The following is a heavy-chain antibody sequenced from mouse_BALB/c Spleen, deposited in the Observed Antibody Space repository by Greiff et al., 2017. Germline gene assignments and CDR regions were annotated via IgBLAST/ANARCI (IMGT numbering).Heavy chain of an antibody. CDR2: IYYSGTI. CDR1: GISITTGNYR. V-gene: IGHV3-5*02. Sequence: EVKLQESGPGLVKPSQTVSLTCTVTGISITTGNYRWSWIRQFPGNKLEWIGYIYYSGTITYNPSLTSRTTITRDTSKNQFFLEMNFLTAEDTATYYCARDDYYSFAYWGQGTLVTVSA. D-gene: IGHD1-1*01. CDR3: ARDDYYSFAY. J-gene: IGHJ3*01.